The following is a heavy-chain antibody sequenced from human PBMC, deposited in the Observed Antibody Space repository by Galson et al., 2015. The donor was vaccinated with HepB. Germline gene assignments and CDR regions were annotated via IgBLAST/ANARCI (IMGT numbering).Heavy chain of an antibody. J-gene: IGHJ2*01. V-gene: IGHV4-34*01. CDR3: ARAIVATFGPLYWYFDL. D-gene: IGHD5-12*01. CDR2: INHGGST. Sequence: ETLSLTCAVYGGSFSGYYWSWIRQPPGKGLEWIGEINHGGSTNYNPSLKSRVTISVDTSKNQFSLKLSSVTAADTAVYYCARAIVATFGPLYWYFDLWGRGTLVTVSS. CDR1: GGSFSGYY.